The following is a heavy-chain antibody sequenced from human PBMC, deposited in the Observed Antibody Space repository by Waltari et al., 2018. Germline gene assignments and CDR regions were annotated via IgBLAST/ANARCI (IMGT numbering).Heavy chain of an antibody. CDR2: IWYDGSNK. D-gene: IGHD1-26*01. V-gene: IGHV3-30*18. CDR1: GFTFSSYG. CDR3: AKDVGARGLLDY. Sequence: QVQLVESGGGVVQPGRSLRLSCAASGFTFSSYGMHWVRQAPGKGLEWVAVIWYDGSNKYYADSVKGRFTISRDNSKNTLYLQMNSLRAEDTAMYYCAKDVGARGLLDYWGQGTLVTVSS. J-gene: IGHJ4*02.